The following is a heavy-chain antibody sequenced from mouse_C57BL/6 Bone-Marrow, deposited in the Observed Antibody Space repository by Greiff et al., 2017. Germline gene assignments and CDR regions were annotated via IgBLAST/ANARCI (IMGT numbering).Heavy chain of an antibody. CDR2: IDPANGNT. CDR3: ALLTTVVAKADY. D-gene: IGHD1-1*01. CDR1: GFNIKNTY. J-gene: IGHJ2*01. V-gene: IGHV14-3*01. Sequence: VQLQQSVAELVRPGASVKLSCTASGFNIKNTYMHWVKQRPEQGLEWIGRIDPANGNTKYAPKFQGKATVTADTSSNTAYLQLSSLTSEDTAIYCCALLTTVVAKADYWGQGTTLTVSS.